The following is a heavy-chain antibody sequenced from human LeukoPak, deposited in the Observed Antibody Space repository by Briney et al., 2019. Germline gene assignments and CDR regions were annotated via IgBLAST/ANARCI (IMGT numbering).Heavy chain of an antibody. CDR2: ISSSGSTK. Sequence: PGGSLRLSCAASGFTFSSYEMNWVRQAPGKGLEWVSYISSSGSTKYYADSVKGRFTISRDNAKNSLYLQMNSLRAEDTAVYYCARDFMITFGGATPFDSWGQGTLVTVSS. D-gene: IGHD3-16*01. CDR1: GFTFSSYE. CDR3: ARDFMITFGGATPFDS. J-gene: IGHJ4*02. V-gene: IGHV3-48*03.